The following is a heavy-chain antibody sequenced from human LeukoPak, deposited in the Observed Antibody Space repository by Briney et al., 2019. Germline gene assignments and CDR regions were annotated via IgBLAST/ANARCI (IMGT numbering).Heavy chain of an antibody. D-gene: IGHD2-15*01. J-gene: IGHJ4*02. CDR2: ISSSGDST. Sequence: GGSLRLSCAASGFTFSSYAMSWVRQAPGKGLEWVSTISSSGDSTYYADSVKGRFTISRDNSKNTLYLQMSSLRAEDTAVYYCAKAKYCSAGTCYFDYWDQGTLVTVSS. V-gene: IGHV3-23*01. CDR3: AKAKYCSAGTCYFDY. CDR1: GFTFSSYA.